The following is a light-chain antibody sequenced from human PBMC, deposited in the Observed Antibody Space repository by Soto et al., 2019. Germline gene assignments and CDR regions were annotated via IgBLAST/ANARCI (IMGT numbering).Light chain of an antibody. Sequence: QSVLTQPAPLSGSLGRSNNISCTGTSNNIGAYDYVSWYQQYPGRVPKLLIHEVTNRPSGVSDRFSGSKSGNTASLTISGLQTEDEADYYCSSHAGSSAFYVFGTGTKVTVL. CDR1: SNNIGAYDY. CDR2: EVT. V-gene: IGLV2-14*01. J-gene: IGLJ1*01. CDR3: SSHAGSSAFYV.